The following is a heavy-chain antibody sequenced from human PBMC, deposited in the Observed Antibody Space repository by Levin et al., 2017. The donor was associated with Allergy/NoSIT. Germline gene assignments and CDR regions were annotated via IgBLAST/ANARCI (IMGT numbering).Heavy chain of an antibody. CDR2: ISSSSSYI. J-gene: IGHJ6*02. CDR3: ASLVVVTKASDYYYDMDV. D-gene: IGHD3-22*01. CDR1: GFTFRSYT. Sequence: PGGSLRLSCAASGFTFRSYTMNWVRQAPGKGLEWVSSISSSSSYIYYTDSVKGRFTISRDNAKNSLYLQMNSLRAEDTAVYYCASLVVVTKASDYYYDMDVWGQGTTVTVSS. V-gene: IGHV3-21*01.